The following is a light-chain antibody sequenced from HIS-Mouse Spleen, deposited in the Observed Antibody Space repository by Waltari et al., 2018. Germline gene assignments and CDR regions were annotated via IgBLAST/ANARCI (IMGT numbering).Light chain of an antibody. CDR1: SSDGGSYNL. Sequence: QSALTQPASVSGSPGQSITISCTGTSSDGGSYNLVSWYQQHPGKAPKLMIYEGSKRPSGVSNSFSGSKSGNTASLTISGLQAEDEADYYCCSYAGSSTWVFGGGTKLTVL. J-gene: IGLJ3*02. CDR3: CSYAGSSTWV. CDR2: EGS. V-gene: IGLV2-23*01.